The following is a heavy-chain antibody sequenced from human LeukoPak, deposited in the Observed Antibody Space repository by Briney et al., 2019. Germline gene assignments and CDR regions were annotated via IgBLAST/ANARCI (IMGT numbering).Heavy chain of an antibody. CDR3: ARDRKSGGGTALQG. V-gene: IGHV3-30*04. CDR2: LSNDGSCT. CDR1: GFSFSTSA. D-gene: IGHD2-15*01. Sequence: PGGSLRLSCVASGFSFSTSAMHWVRQAPGKGLEWVTILSNDGSCTYYADSVNGRFTVSRDNSKNTLFLEMDSLRPEDTATYFCARDRKSGGGTALQGWGQGTLVTVSS. J-gene: IGHJ4*02.